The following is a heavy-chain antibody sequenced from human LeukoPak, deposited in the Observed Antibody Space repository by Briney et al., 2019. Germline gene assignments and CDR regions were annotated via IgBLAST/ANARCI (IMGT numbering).Heavy chain of an antibody. D-gene: IGHD2-2*02. J-gene: IGHJ3*02. CDR1: GGSISSSSYY. CDR3: ARPYCSSTSCYMAFAFDI. V-gene: IGHV4-39*01. Sequence: PSETLSLTCTVSGGSISSSSYYWGWIRQPPGKGLEWIGSIYYSGSTYYNPSLKSRVTISVDTSKNQSSLKLSSVTAADTAVYYCARPYCSSTSCYMAFAFDIWGQGTMVTVSS. CDR2: IYYSGST.